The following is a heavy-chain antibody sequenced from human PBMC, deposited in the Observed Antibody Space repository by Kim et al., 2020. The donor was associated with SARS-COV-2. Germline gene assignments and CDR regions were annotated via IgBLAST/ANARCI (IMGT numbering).Heavy chain of an antibody. V-gene: IGHV3-53*04. Sequence: GGSLRLSCAASGFTVSSNYMSWVRQAPGKGLEWVSVIYSGGSTYYADSVKGRFTISRHNSKNTLYLQMNSLRAEGTAVYYCTGRVVVVPAAMRGYYGMDVWGQGTTVTVSS. CDR3: TGRVVVVPAAMRGYYGMDV. J-gene: IGHJ6*02. CDR2: IYSGGST. CDR1: GFTVSSNY. D-gene: IGHD2-2*01.